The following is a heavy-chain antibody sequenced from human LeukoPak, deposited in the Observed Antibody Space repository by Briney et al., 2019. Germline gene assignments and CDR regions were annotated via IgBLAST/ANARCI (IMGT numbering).Heavy chain of an antibody. CDR2: ISTTTYT. D-gene: IGHD3-10*01. Sequence: PGGSLRLSCAASGFTSSSYSVSWVRQAPGKGLEWVASISTTTYTHYAESVKGRLTISRDNAKNSLFLQMNSLRAEDTAVYYCARILFGSGSYYNPVFDYWGQGTLVTVSS. CDR3: ARILFGSGSYYNPVFDY. J-gene: IGHJ4*02. V-gene: IGHV3-21*01. CDR1: GFTSSSYS.